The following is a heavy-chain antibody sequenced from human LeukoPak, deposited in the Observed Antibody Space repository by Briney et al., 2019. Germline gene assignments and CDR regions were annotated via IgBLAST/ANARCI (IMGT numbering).Heavy chain of an antibody. D-gene: IGHD3-10*01. V-gene: IGHV3-66*01. Sequence: RTGGSLRLSCAASGFIVSNNYMPWVRQAPGEGLEWVSVVYSDGTTYYADSVKGRFTISRDKSENTLSLQMNSLRVEDTAVYYCARDRGFDWGQGTLVTVSA. CDR3: ARDRGFD. J-gene: IGHJ4*02. CDR1: GFIVSNNY. CDR2: VYSDGTT.